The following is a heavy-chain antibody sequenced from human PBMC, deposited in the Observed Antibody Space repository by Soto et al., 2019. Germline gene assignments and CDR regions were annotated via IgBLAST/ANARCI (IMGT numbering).Heavy chain of an antibody. CDR2: VIPIFGTA. D-gene: IGHD2-15*01. Sequence: SVKVSCKASGGTFSSYAISWVRQAPGQGLEWMGGVIPIFGTANYAQKFQGRVTITADESTSTAYMELSSLRSEDTAVYYCARVPGIVVVVAATYGMDVWGQGTTVTVSS. CDR3: ARVPGIVVVVAATYGMDV. CDR1: GGTFSSYA. V-gene: IGHV1-69*13. J-gene: IGHJ6*02.